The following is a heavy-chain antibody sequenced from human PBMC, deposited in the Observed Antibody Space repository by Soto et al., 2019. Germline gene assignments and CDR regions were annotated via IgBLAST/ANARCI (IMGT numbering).Heavy chain of an antibody. V-gene: IGHV1-8*01. J-gene: IGHJ5*02. CDR2: MNPYNGNT. D-gene: IGHD1-1*01. Sequence: ASVKFSCKASGYTFTTYDIHWVRQVTGQGLEWMGWMNPYNGNTGSTQKFQGRVTMTRNTSISTVYMELSSLRSEDTAVYYCARDLPGVRKSVGRPRKNWFDPWGQGTLVTVSS. CDR3: ARDLPGVRKSVGRPRKNWFDP. CDR1: GYTFTTYD.